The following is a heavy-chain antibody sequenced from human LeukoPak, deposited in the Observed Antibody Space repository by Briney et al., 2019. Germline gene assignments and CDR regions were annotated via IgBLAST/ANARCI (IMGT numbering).Heavy chain of an antibody. CDR3: AKDYDSSGYFLSFFDS. V-gene: IGHV3-43*02. CDR2: ISGDGDST. Sequence: GGSLRLSCAASGFTFDDYGMHWVRQVPGKGLEWVSLISGDGDSTYYADSVKGRFTISRDNNKNSLFLQMNSLTTEDTALYYCAKDYDSSGYFLSFFDSWGQGTLVTVSS. CDR1: GFTFDDYG. D-gene: IGHD3-22*01. J-gene: IGHJ4*02.